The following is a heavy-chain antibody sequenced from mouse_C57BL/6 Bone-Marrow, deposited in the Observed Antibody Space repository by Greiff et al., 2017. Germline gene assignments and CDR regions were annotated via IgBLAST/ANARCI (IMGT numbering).Heavy chain of an antibody. D-gene: IGHD1-1*01. CDR2: INPYNGGT. J-gene: IGHJ3*01. CDR1: GYTFTDYY. CDR3: ARGRDGSTPFAY. Sequence: EVQLQQSGPVLVKPGASVKMSCKASGYTFTDYYMNWVKQSHGKSLEWIGVINPYNGGTSYNQKFKGKATLTVDKASSTAYMELNSLTSEDSAVYDCARGRDGSTPFAYWGQGTLVTVSA. V-gene: IGHV1-19*01.